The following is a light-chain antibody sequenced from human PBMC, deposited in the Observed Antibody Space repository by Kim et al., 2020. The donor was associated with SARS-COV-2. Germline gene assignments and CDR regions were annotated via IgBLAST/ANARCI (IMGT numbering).Light chain of an antibody. Sequence: QSALTQPASVSGSPGQSITISCTGTSSDIGSYNYVSWYQQHPGKAPKLVIFDVTERPSGVSARFSGSKSDNTASLTISGLQAEDEAEYYCSSSTTSTIVFGAGTKAPS. V-gene: IGLV2-14*03. CDR3: SSSTTSTIV. CDR1: SSDIGSYNY. CDR2: DVT. J-gene: IGLJ1*01.